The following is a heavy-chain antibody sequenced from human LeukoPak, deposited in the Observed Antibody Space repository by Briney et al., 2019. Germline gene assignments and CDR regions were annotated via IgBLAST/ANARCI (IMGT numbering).Heavy chain of an antibody. Sequence: GRSLRLSCAASGFTLSSNSMNWVRQAPGKGLEWVSSISSSSSYIYYADSVKGRFTISRDNAKNSLYLQMNSLRAEDTAVYYCARDPPTYCSSTSCHLFYYGMDVWGQGTTVTVSS. D-gene: IGHD2-2*01. CDR1: GFTLSSNS. V-gene: IGHV3-21*01. J-gene: IGHJ6*02. CDR3: ARDPPTYCSSTSCHLFYYGMDV. CDR2: ISSSSSYI.